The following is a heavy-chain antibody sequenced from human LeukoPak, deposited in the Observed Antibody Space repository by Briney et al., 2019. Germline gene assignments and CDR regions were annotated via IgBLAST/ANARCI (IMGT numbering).Heavy chain of an antibody. CDR2: ITNSGNSK. CDR1: EFTFSSYS. CDR3: ARTRSSGYSTFDY. V-gene: IGHV3-48*01. Sequence: GGSLRLSCAASEFTFSSYSMNWVRQAPGKWLEWVSYITNSGNSKSYADSVKGRFTISRDNTKNSLYLQMNGLRAEDTAVYYCARTRSSGYSTFDYRGQGILVTVSS. D-gene: IGHD3-22*01. J-gene: IGHJ4*02.